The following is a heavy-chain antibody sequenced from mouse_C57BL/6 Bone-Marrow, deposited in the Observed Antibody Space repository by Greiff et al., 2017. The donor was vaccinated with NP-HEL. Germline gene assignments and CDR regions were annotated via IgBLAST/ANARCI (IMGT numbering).Heavy chain of an antibody. CDR3: ARVTTVVAKDWYFDV. Sequence: QVQLQQPGAELVKPGASVKLSCKASGYTFTSYWMHWVKQRPGRGLEWIGRIDPNSGGTKYNEKFKSKATLTVDKPSSTAYMQLSSLTSEDSAVYYCARVTTVVAKDWYFDVWGTGTTVTVSS. J-gene: IGHJ1*03. V-gene: IGHV1-72*01. CDR2: IDPNSGGT. CDR1: GYTFTSYW. D-gene: IGHD1-1*01.